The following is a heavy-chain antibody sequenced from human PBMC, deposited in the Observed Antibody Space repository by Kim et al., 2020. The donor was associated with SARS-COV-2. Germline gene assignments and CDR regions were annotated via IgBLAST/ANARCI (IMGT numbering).Heavy chain of an antibody. D-gene: IGHD6-19*01. CDR3: ARGRIAVAGPYFDY. V-gene: IGHV4-34*01. Sequence: SETLSLTCAVYGGSFSGYYWSWIRQPPGKGLEWIGEINHSGSTNYNPSLKSRVTISVDTSKNQFSLKLSSVTAADTAVYYCARGRIAVAGPYFDYWGQGTLVTVSS. CDR1: GGSFSGYY. CDR2: INHSGST. J-gene: IGHJ4*02.